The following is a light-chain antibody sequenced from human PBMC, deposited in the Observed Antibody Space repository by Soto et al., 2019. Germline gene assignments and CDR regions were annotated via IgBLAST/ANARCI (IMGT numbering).Light chain of an antibody. CDR2: AAS. Sequence: IPMTQSPSSLSASVVYRFTITCLASHGIGNDLGWYQQKPGKAPRLLIYAASNSQSGVPSRFNGSGSGTDFTLTISSLQPEDFATYFCLQDFNYPWTFGQGTKVDIK. CDR3: LQDFNYPWT. CDR1: HGIGND. J-gene: IGKJ1*01. V-gene: IGKV1-6*01.